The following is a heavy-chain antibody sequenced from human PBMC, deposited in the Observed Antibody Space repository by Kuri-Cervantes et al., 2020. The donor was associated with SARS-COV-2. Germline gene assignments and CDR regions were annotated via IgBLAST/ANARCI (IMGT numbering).Heavy chain of an antibody. V-gene: IGHV4-39*01. CDR1: GGSISSSSYY. J-gene: IGHJ6*03. CDR2: IYYSGST. Sequence: ESLKISCTVSGGSISSSSYYWGWIRQPPGKGLEWIGSIYYSGSTYYNPSLKSRVTISVDTSKNQFSLKLSSVTAADTAVYYCARHGDSGWYNYYYYMDVWGKGTTVTDSS. D-gene: IGHD6-19*01. CDR3: ARHGDSGWYNYYYYMDV.